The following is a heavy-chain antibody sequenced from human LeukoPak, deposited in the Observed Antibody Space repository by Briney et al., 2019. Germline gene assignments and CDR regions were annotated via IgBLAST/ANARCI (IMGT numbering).Heavy chain of an antibody. V-gene: IGHV1-2*02. Sequence: ASVKVSCKASGYTFTGYYMHWVRQAPGQGLEWMGWINPNSGGTNYAQKFQGRVTMTRDTSISTAYMELSRLRSDDTAVYYCARDRGRTAMVRGVINWFGPWGQGTLVTVSS. J-gene: IGHJ5*02. CDR2: INPNSGGT. CDR3: ARDRGRTAMVRGVINWFGP. CDR1: GYTFTGYY. D-gene: IGHD3-10*01.